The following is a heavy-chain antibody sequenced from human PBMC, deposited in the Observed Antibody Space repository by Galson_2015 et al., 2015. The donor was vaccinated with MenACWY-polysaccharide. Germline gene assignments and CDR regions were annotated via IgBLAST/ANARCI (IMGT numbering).Heavy chain of an antibody. J-gene: IGHJ4*02. CDR1: GDSINAYY. CDR3: ARVTSVIRGVISN. CDR2: IYNSGST. Sequence: ETLSLTCTVSGDSINAYYLSWIRQPPERGLEWIGYIYNSGSTNYNPSLESRVTISVDTSKNQFSLKLNSVTAADTAVYYCARVTSVIRGVISNWGQGTLVTVSS. V-gene: IGHV4-59*01. D-gene: IGHD3-10*01.